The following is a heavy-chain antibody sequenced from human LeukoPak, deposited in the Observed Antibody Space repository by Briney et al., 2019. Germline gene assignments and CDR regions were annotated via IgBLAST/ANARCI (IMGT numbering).Heavy chain of an antibody. CDR1: GFTFNMYW. J-gene: IGHJ4*02. D-gene: IGHD4-23*01. CDR2: INKDGSDK. Sequence: GGSLRLSCAASGFTFNMYWMTWVRQAPGKGLESVAYINKDGSDKYYVDSVKGRFTVSRDNAKNSLYLQMNSLRAEETAVYYCARDAGYGGNSDYWGQGTLVTVSS. CDR3: ARDAGYGGNSDY. V-gene: IGHV3-7*01.